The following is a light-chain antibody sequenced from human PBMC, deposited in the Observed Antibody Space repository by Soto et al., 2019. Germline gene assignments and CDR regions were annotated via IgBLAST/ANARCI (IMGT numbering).Light chain of an antibody. J-gene: IGLJ2*01. Sequence: QSVLTQPLSVSGAPGQRVTISCTGSSSNIGAGYDVHWYQQLPGTAPKLLIYGNNNRPSGVPDRFSGSKSGASASLAITGLQAEDEADYYCQSYDSSLVVFGRGTKLTVL. CDR1: SSNIGAGYD. CDR3: QSYDSSLVV. CDR2: GNN. V-gene: IGLV1-40*01.